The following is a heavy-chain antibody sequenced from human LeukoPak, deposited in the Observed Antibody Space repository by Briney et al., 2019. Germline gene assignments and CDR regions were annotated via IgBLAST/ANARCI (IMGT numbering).Heavy chain of an antibody. D-gene: IGHD3-9*01. CDR1: GFTFSTFG. CDR3: AKADTFENYFDS. CDR2: VSPDGSHV. V-gene: IGHV3-30*18. Sequence: GGSLRLSCAASGFTFSTFGMNWVRQAAGKGLEWVALVSPDGSHVNYADSVKGRFTISRDNSENMMNLQMNSLTSDDTAVYFCAKADTFENYFDSWGQGTLVTVSS. J-gene: IGHJ4*02.